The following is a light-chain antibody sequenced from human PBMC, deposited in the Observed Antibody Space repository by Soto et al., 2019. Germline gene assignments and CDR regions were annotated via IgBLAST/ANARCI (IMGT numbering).Light chain of an antibody. CDR3: QQFSSYPLT. V-gene: IGKV3-20*01. J-gene: IGKJ4*01. CDR2: GAS. CDR1: QSVSSY. Sequence: EIVLTQSPATRSLSPGERATLSCRASQSVSSYLAWYQQKPGQAPRLLIYGASTRAAGIPDRFSGGGSGTDFTLTISRLEPEDFAVYYCQQFSSYPLTFGGGTKVDIK.